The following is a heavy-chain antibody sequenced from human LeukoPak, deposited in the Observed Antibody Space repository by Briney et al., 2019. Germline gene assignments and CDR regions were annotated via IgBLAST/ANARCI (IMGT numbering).Heavy chain of an antibody. V-gene: IGHV3-21*01. Sequence: GGSLRLSCAASGFTFSSYSMNWVRQAPGKGLEWVSSISSSSYIYYADSVKGRFTISRDNAKNSLYLQMNSLRAEDTAVYYCARARNYYGSGSYVYWGQGTLVTVSS. CDR1: GFTFSSYS. D-gene: IGHD3-10*01. CDR2: ISSSSYI. J-gene: IGHJ4*02. CDR3: ARARNYYGSGSYVY.